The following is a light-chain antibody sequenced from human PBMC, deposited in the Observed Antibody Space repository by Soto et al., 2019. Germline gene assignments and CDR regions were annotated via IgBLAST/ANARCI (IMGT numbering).Light chain of an antibody. CDR2: LGS. Sequence: VMTQSQLFLPVPPGEPASISSRSSQSLLHSNGHNYLDWYLQKPGQSPQFLIHLGSNRASGVPDRFSGSGSGTDFTLKISRVEAEDVGIYYCMQGIQTPPYTFGQGTKVDIK. V-gene: IGKV2-28*01. J-gene: IGKJ2*01. CDR3: MQGIQTPPYT. CDR1: QSLLHSNGHNY.